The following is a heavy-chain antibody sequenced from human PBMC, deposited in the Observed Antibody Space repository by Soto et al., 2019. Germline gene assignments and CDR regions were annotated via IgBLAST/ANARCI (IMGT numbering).Heavy chain of an antibody. CDR2: IIPIFGTA. J-gene: IGHJ4*02. D-gene: IGHD5-18*01. CDR3: ASSPYSYGYGPPGPADY. Sequence: SVKVSCKASGGTFSSYAISWVRQAPGQGLEWMGGIIPIFGTANYAQKFQGRVTITADESTSTAYMELSSLRSEDTAVYYCASSPYSYGYGPPGPADYWGQGTLVTVSS. V-gene: IGHV1-69*13. CDR1: GGTFSSYA.